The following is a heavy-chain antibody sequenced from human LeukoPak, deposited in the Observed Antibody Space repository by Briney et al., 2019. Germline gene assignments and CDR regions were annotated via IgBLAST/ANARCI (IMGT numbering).Heavy chain of an antibody. Sequence: GGSLRLSCAASGFTFSSYAMSWVRQAPGKGPEWVSAISGSGGSIYYADSVKGRFTISRDNSKNTLYLQMNSLRAEDTAVYYCAREGIAVAVNFDYWGQGTLVTVSS. J-gene: IGHJ4*02. CDR1: GFTFSSYA. CDR3: AREGIAVAVNFDY. CDR2: ISGSGGSI. V-gene: IGHV3-23*01. D-gene: IGHD6-19*01.